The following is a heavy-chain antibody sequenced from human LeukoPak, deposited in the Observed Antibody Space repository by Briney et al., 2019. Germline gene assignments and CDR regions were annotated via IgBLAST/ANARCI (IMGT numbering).Heavy chain of an antibody. J-gene: IGHJ1*01. V-gene: IGHV3-30*02. CDR2: IRFDGSNK. Sequence: GGSLRLSCAASRFTFSSYGMHWVRQAPGKGLEWVAFIRFDGSNKYYADSVKGRFTISRDNSKNTLYLQMNSLRPEDTAVYYCATAFIAAAGANFQHWGQGTLVTVSS. CDR3: ATAFIAAAGANFQH. CDR1: RFTFSSYG. D-gene: IGHD6-13*01.